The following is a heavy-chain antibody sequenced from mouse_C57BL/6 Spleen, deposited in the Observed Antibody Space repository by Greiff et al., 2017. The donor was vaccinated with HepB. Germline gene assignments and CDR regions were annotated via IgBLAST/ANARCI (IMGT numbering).Heavy chain of an antibody. V-gene: IGHV5-17*01. D-gene: IGHD4-1*02. CDR3: ASTGTGYFDV. J-gene: IGHJ1*03. CDR2: ISSGSSTI. CDR1: GFTFSDYG. Sequence: EVKLMESGGGLVKPGGSLKLSCAASGFTFSDYGMHWVRQAPEKGLEWVAYISSGSSTIYYADTVKGRFTISRDNAKNTLFLQMTSLRSEDTAMYYCASTGTGYFDVWGTGTTVTVSS.